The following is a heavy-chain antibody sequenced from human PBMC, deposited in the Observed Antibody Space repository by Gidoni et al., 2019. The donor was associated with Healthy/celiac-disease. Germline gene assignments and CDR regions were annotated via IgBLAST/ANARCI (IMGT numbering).Heavy chain of an antibody. CDR2: IIPIFGTA. Sequence: QVKLVQSGAEVKQPGSSVKVSCKAAGGTFISYAISWVRQAPGQGLEWMGGIIPIFGTANYAQKFQGRVTITADKSTSTAYMELSSLRSEDTAVYYCATHYYDSSGYVGYFDYWGQGTLVTVSS. CDR3: ATHYYDSSGYVGYFDY. V-gene: IGHV1-69*06. D-gene: IGHD3-22*01. J-gene: IGHJ4*02. CDR1: GGTFISYA.